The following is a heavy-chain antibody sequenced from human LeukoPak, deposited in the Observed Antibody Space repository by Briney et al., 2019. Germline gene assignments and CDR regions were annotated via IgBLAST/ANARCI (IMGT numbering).Heavy chain of an antibody. Sequence: GGSLRLSCAASGFTFSSYGMDWVRQAPGKGLEWVALISYEGSDKYYADSVKGRFTISRDNSKNTLYLQMNSLRPVYTAVYYCAEDSTHCSGASCYGGDYWGQGTLVTVSS. V-gene: IGHV3-30*18. CDR3: AEDSTHCSGASCYGGDY. CDR1: GFTFSSYG. J-gene: IGHJ4*02. D-gene: IGHD2-15*01. CDR2: ISYEGSDK.